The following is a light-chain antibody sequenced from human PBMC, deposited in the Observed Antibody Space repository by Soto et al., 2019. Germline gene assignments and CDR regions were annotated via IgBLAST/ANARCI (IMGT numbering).Light chain of an antibody. J-gene: IGKJ2*01. V-gene: IGKV4-1*01. CDR3: QQYFNTPQT. CDR2: WAS. CDR1: QSVLYSSNNKNY. Sequence: DIVMTQSPESLAVSLGERATINCKPSQSVLYSSNNKNYLAWYQQKPGQPPKLLIYWASTRESGVPDRFSGSGSGTDFTLTISSLQAEDVAVYYCQQYFNTPQTFGQGTKLEIK.